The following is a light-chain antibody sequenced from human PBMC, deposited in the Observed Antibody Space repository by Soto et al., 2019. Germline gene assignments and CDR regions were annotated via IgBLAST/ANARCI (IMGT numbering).Light chain of an antibody. CDR3: CSYVGSSFVV. Sequence: QSALTQPASVSGSPGQSITISCTGTSSDVGSYNLVSWYQQYPGKPPKLMIYEVTKRPSGVSPRFSGSKSGNTASLTISGLEAEDEADYYWCSYVGSSFVVFGGGTKVTVL. V-gene: IGLV2-23*02. CDR1: SSDVGSYNL. J-gene: IGLJ2*01. CDR2: EVT.